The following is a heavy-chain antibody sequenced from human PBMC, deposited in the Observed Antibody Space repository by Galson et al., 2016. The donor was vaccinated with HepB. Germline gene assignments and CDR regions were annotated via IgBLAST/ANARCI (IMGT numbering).Heavy chain of an antibody. V-gene: IGHV3-23*01. D-gene: IGHD6-13*01. CDR1: GFTFSNYA. CDR3: ARYSSSWAPFDY. J-gene: IGHJ4*02. Sequence: SLRLSCAASGFTFSNYAMTWVRQAPGKGLEWVSGISGSGANTHYANAVKGRFTISRDNSNNTLYLQVNSLRAEDTALYFCARYSSSWAPFDYWGQGRLVTVSS. CDR2: ISGSGANT.